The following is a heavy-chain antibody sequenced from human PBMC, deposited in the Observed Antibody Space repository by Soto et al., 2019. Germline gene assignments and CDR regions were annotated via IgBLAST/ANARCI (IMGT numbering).Heavy chain of an antibody. CDR2: IWYDGSNK. V-gene: IGHV3-33*01. CDR1: GFTFSSYG. D-gene: IGHD6-13*01. Sequence: QVQLVESGGGVVQPGRSLRLYCAASGFTFSSYGMHWVRQAPGKGLEWVAVIWYDGSNKYYADSVKGRFTISRDNSKNTLYLQMNSLRAEDTAVYYCARSLRIAAAGDGFDPLGQGTLVTVSS. J-gene: IGHJ5*02. CDR3: ARSLRIAAAGDGFDP.